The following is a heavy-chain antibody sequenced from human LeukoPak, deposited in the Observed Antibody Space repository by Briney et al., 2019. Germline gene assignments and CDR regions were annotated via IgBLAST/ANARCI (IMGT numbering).Heavy chain of an antibody. CDR2: ISGSGGSK. J-gene: IGHJ4*02. CDR3: AKAVMYYYDSSGYPTDY. D-gene: IGHD3-22*01. CDR1: GFTFSSYA. V-gene: IGHV3-23*01. Sequence: GGSLRLSCVAAGFTFSSYAMSWVRQAPGKGLEWVSAISGSGGSKYYEDSVKGRFTISRDNSKNTLYRRMNSLRAEDTAVYYCAKAVMYYYDSSGYPTDYWGQGTLVTVSS.